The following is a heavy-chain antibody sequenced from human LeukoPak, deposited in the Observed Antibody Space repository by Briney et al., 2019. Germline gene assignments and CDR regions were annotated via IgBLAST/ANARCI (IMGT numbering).Heavy chain of an antibody. D-gene: IGHD4-17*01. J-gene: IGHJ4*02. CDR3: ARDGTDYGGDY. Sequence: GGSLRLSCAASGFTFCSYAMHWVRQAPGKGLEWVAVISYDGSNKYYADSVKGRFTISRDNSKNTLYLQMNSLRAEDTAVYYCARDGTDYGGDYWGQGTLVTVSS. CDR1: GFTFCSYA. CDR2: ISYDGSNK. V-gene: IGHV3-30*04.